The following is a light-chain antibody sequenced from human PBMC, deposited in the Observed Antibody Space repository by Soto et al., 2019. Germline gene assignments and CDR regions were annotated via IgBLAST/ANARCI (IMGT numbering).Light chain of an antibody. V-gene: IGKV3-20*01. CDR1: QRVTSSY. Sequence: LSQSTGVVSAYTGERVTLSGRASQRVTSSYLAWYQQKPGQAPRLLLSGSSNRATGIPDRFSGSGSGTEFTLTISRLEPEDFALYYCRQYGGSPPFTFGPGTNVDIK. CDR2: GSS. CDR3: RQYGGSPPFT. J-gene: IGKJ3*01.